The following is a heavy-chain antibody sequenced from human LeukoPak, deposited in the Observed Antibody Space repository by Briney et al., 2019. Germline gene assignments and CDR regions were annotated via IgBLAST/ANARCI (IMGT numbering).Heavy chain of an antibody. V-gene: IGHV1-18*01. CDR2: ISAYNGNT. D-gene: IGHD3-10*01. Sequence: GASVKVSCKASGYTFTSYGISWVRQAPGQGLEWMGWISAYNGNTNYAQKLQGRVTKTTDTSTSTAYMELRSLRSDDTAVYYCARDCPPPRGGCYYYMDVWGKGTTVTVSS. CDR3: ARDCPPPRGGCYYYMDV. J-gene: IGHJ6*03. CDR1: GYTFTSYG.